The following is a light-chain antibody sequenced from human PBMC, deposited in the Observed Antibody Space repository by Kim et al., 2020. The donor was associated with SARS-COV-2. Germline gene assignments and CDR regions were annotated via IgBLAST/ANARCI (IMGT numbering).Light chain of an antibody. J-gene: IGLJ2*01. CDR2: TNH. CDR3: AAWDDSLNGLV. V-gene: IGLV1-44*01. Sequence: QMVTISSSGISSNIRSNTANWYRKIPGTAPTLLIYTNHQPPSGVPDRFSASTSGTSASLAISGLQSEDETDYHCAAWDDSLNGLVFGGGTQLTVL. CDR1: SSNIRSNT.